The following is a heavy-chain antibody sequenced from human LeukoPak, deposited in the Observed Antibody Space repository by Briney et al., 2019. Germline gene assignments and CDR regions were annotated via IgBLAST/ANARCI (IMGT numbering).Heavy chain of an antibody. CDR3: AKPESSWGNCFDY. Sequence: PGGSLRLSCAASGFTFSNYVMHWVRQAPGKGLEYVSAISSNGGSTYYANSVKGRFTISRDNSKDTLYLQINSLRAEDTAVYYCAKPESSWGNCFDYWGQGTLVTVSS. V-gene: IGHV3-64*01. CDR1: GFTFSNYV. CDR2: ISSNGGST. J-gene: IGHJ4*02. D-gene: IGHD6-13*01.